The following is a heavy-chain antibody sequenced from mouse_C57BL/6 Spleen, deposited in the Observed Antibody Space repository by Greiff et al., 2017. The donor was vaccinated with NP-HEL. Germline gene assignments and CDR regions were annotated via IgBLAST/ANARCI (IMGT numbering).Heavy chain of an antibody. J-gene: IGHJ4*01. CDR3: ARRRTGTEAMDY. D-gene: IGHD4-1*01. V-gene: IGHV1-52*01. Sequence: QVQLQQPGAELVRPGSSVKLSCKASGYTFTSYWMHWVKQRPIQGLEWIGNIDPSDSETHYNQKFKDKATLTVDKSSSTAYMQLSSLTSEDSAVYYCARRRTGTEAMDYWGQGTSVTVSS. CDR1: GYTFTSYW. CDR2: IDPSDSET.